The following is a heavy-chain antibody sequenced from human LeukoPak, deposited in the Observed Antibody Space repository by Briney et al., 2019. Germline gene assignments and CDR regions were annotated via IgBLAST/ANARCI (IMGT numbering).Heavy chain of an antibody. CDR1: GFTFSSHG. J-gene: IGHJ4*02. CDR3: AKDDAWLQYGN. D-gene: IGHD5-24*01. Sequence: GGSLRLSCAASGFTFSSHGMKWVRQPPGKGLEWVSGISPNGVITYYADSVKGRFTISRDQSKGTVYQQMNSLRPEDTAVYYGAKDDAWLQYGNWGRGTLVTVSS. CDR2: ISPNGVIT. V-gene: IGHV3-23*01.